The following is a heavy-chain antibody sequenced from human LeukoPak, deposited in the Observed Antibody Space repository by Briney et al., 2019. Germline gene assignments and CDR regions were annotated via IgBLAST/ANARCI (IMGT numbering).Heavy chain of an antibody. CDR1: GGSISSYY. V-gene: IGHV4-4*07. Sequence: SETLSLTCTVSGGSISSYYWSWIRQPAGKGLEWIGRIYTSGSTNYNPSLKSRVTMSVDTSKNQFSLKLSSVTAADTAVYYCARDAGYCSSTSCYIFNWFAPWGQGTLVTVSS. D-gene: IGHD2-2*01. CDR3: ARDAGYCSSTSCYIFNWFAP. CDR2: IYTSGST. J-gene: IGHJ5*02.